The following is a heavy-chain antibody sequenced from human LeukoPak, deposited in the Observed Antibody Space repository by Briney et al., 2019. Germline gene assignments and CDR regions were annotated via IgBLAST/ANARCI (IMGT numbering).Heavy chain of an antibody. D-gene: IGHD6-19*01. J-gene: IGHJ4*02. Sequence: AGGSLRLSCVVSGFPFSIYEMNWVRQAPGKGLEWVSNIGSSGTTIYYADSVKGRFSISRDNAKSSLYLQMNSLRVEDTAVYYCALLAVASDFDYWGQGALVTVSS. CDR1: GFPFSIYE. CDR3: ALLAVASDFDY. V-gene: IGHV3-48*03. CDR2: IGSSGTTI.